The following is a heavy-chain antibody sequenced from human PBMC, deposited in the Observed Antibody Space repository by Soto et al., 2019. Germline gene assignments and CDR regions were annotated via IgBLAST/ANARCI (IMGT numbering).Heavy chain of an antibody. D-gene: IGHD2-15*01. V-gene: IGHV4-39*01. CDR1: GGSISSSSYY. CDR2: IYYSGST. J-gene: IGHJ4*02. CDR3: ARHVVVVAADYP. Sequence: PSETLSLTCTVSGGSISSSSYYWGWIRQPPGKGLEWIGSIYYSGSTYYNPSLKSRVTISVDTSKNQFSLKLSSVTAADTAVYYCARHVVVVAADYPWGQGTLVTVSS.